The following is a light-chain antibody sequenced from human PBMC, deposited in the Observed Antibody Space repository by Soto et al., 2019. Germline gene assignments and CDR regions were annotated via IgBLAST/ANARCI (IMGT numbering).Light chain of an antibody. V-gene: IGLV2-23*02. CDR2: EVS. J-gene: IGLJ7*01. Sequence: QSALTQPASVSGSPGQSITISCTGTSSDVGSYKLVSWYQQHPGKAPKLMISEVSNRPSGISDRFSGSKSGSTASLTISGVQADDEADYYCCSYAGTSTHTVFGGGTQLTVL. CDR3: CSYAGTSTHTV. CDR1: SSDVGSYKL.